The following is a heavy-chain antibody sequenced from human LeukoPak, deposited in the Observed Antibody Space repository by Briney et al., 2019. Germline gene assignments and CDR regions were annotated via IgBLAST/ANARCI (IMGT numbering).Heavy chain of an antibody. V-gene: IGHV3-23*01. CDR3: ANGYSSGWYGVY. J-gene: IGHJ4*02. Sequence: GGSLRLSCVPSGITFSNSALSWVRQAPGKGLEWVSTITKSGDQTHYADSVRGLFTISRDNSKNTLYLQMNNLRAEDTAVYYCANGYSSGWYGVYWGQGTLVTVSS. CDR2: ITKSGDQT. D-gene: IGHD6-19*01. CDR1: GITFSNSA.